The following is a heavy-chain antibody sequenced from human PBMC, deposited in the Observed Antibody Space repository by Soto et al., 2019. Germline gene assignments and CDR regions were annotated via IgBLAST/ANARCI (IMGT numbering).Heavy chain of an antibody. CDR2: ISWNSGSI. J-gene: IGHJ2*01. Sequence: GKGLEWVSGISWNSGSIGYADSVKGRLTISRDNAKSSLYLQMNSLRAEDTALYYCFFFQAEDGIRDSVPVSAFLLNRSSDL. D-gene: IGHD3-9*01. V-gene: IGHV3-9*01. CDR3: FFFQAEDGIRDSVPVSAFLLNRSSDL.